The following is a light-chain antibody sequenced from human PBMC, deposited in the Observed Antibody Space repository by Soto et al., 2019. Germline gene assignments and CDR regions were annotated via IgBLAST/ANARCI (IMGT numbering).Light chain of an antibody. CDR3: QQYNNWPRT. Sequence: DIQMTQSPSTLSASAGDTVTITCRASESIDNWLAWYQQKPGKAPKLLIYAASSLQSGVPSRFSGSGSGTDFTLTISSLQSEDFAVYYCQQYNNWPRTFGQGTTGDIK. CDR2: AAS. J-gene: IGKJ1*01. V-gene: IGKV1-5*01. CDR1: ESIDNW.